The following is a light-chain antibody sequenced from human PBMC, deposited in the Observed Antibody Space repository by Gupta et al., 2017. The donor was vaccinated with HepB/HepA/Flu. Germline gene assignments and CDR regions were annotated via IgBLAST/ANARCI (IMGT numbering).Light chain of an antibody. CDR3: NSRDSSGNHLRV. Sequence: SELTQDPAVSVALGQTVRITCQGDSLRSYYASWYQQKPGQAPVLVIYGKNNRPSGIPDRFSGSSSGNTASLTITGAQAEDEADYYCNSRDSSGNHLRVFGTGTKVTVL. J-gene: IGLJ1*01. CDR1: SLRSYY. V-gene: IGLV3-19*01. CDR2: GKN.